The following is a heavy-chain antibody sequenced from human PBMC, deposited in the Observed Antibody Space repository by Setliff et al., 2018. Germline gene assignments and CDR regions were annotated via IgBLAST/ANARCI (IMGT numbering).Heavy chain of an antibody. CDR1: GDSIDSGTYY. CDR3: ARNDRPWRYYFDY. J-gene: IGHJ4*02. CDR2: IYTGGST. V-gene: IGHV4-61*02. D-gene: IGHD3-9*01. Sequence: SETLSLTCTVSGDSIDSGTYYWSWFRQSAGKGLEWIGRIYTGGSTNYNPSLKSRVTISVDTSKNQFSLKLSSVTAADTAVYYCARNDRPWRYYFDYRGQGTLVTVSS.